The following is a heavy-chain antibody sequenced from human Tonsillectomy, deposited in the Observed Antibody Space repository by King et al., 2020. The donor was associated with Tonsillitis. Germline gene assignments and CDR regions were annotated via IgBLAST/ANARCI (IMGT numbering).Heavy chain of an antibody. J-gene: IGHJ3*02. V-gene: IGHV4-39*01. Sequence: LQLQESGPGLVKPSETLSLTCTVSGDSIDSSTYYWGWVRQPPGKGLEWIGIVNYRGATYYIPSLKSRITITVDTSKNQFPLRLSSVTAADTAVYYCARHLGGPGNSDALDIWGQGTMVSVSS. D-gene: IGHD3-10*01. CDR2: VNYRGAT. CDR3: ARHLGGPGNSDALDI. CDR1: GDSIDSSTYY.